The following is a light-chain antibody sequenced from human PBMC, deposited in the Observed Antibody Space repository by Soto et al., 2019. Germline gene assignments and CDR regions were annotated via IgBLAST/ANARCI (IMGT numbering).Light chain of an antibody. CDR1: QSINSRY. Sequence: EIVLTQSPGTRSLSPGERATLSCRASQSINSRYLAWYQQKPGQAPRLLIYGSFTRATGIPDRCSGSRSRTDFTLNVSRREPEDFAVYYGQQYGNSPHTFDQGTKLEIK. CDR3: QQYGNSPHT. V-gene: IGKV3-20*01. J-gene: IGKJ2*01. CDR2: GSF.